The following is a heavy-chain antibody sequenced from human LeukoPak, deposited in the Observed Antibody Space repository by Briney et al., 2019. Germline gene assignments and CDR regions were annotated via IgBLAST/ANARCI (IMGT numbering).Heavy chain of an antibody. J-gene: IGHJ3*02. D-gene: IGHD3-3*01. CDR3: ANADYDFWSGHDAFDI. CDR2: ISGSGGST. V-gene: IGHV3-23*01. Sequence: GGSLRLSCAASGFTFSSYDMSWVRQAPGKGLEWVSAISGSGGSTYYADSVKGRFTISRDNSKNTLYLQMNSLRAEDTAVYYCANADYDFWSGHDAFDIWGQGTMVTVSS. CDR1: GFTFSSYD.